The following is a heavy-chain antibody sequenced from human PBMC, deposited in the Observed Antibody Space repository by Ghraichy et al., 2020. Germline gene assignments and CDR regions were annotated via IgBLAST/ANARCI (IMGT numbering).Heavy chain of an antibody. V-gene: IGHV2-5*02. CDR3: AHSRGTHRITIFGVVSHYYYGMDV. D-gene: IGHD3-3*01. CDR2: IYWDDDK. CDR1: GFSLSTSGVG. Sequence: SGPTLVKPTQTLTLTCTFSGFSLSTSGVGVGWIRQPPGKALEWLALIYWDDDKRYSPSLKSRLTITKDTSKNQVVLTMTNMDPVDTATYYCAHSRGTHRITIFGVVSHYYYGMDVWGQGTTVTVSS. J-gene: IGHJ6*02.